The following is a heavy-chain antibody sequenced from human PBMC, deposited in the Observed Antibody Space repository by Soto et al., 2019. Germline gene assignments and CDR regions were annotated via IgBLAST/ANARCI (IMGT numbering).Heavy chain of an antibody. J-gene: IGHJ2*01. CDR1: GGSSSSYY. Sequence: SDTLSLTCIVSGGSSSSYYLSWIRQPPGKGLEWIGYLYYGGSTNYNPSLESRVTISPDTSKNQFSLKLRSVTAADTAVYYCARGTDDYNGWYFDFWGRGTLVTVSS. V-gene: IGHV4-59*12. CDR2: LYYGGST. CDR3: ARGTDDYNGWYFDF. D-gene: IGHD2-8*01.